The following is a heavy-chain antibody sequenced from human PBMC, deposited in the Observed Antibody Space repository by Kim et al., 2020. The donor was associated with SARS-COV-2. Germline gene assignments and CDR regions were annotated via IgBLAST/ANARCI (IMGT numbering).Heavy chain of an antibody. CDR3: ARDQMVVHYDYVWGSYRFGAFDI. J-gene: IGHJ3*02. D-gene: IGHD3-16*02. CDR2: ISSSSSYT. Sequence: GGSLRLSCAASGFTFSDYYMSWIRQAPGKGLEWVSYISSSSSYTNYADSVKGRFTISRDNAKNSLYLQMNSLRAEDTAVYYCARDQMVVHYDYVWGSYRFGAFDIWGQGTMVTVSS. CDR1: GFTFSDYY. V-gene: IGHV3-11*05.